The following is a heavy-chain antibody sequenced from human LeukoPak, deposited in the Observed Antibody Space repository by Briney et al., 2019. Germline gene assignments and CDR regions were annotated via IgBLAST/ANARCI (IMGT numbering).Heavy chain of an antibody. J-gene: IGHJ4*02. V-gene: IGHV3-23*01. D-gene: IGHD3-22*01. Sequence: GGSLRLSCAASRFTFSNFAMSWVRQAPGKGLEWVSAISGSGGSTYYADSVKGRFTISRDNAKNSLYLQMNSLRAEDTAVYYCARETTEEYYYDPTVDYWGQGTLVTVSS. CDR3: ARETTEEYYYDPTVDY. CDR2: ISGSGGST. CDR1: RFTFSNFA.